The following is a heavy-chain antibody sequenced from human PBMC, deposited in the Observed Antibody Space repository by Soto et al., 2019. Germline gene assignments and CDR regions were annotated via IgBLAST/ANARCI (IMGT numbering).Heavy chain of an antibody. CDR2: INHSGST. Sequence: PSETLSLTCAVYGGSFSGYYWSWIRQPPGKGLEWIGEINHSGSTNYNPSLKSRVTISVDTSKNQFSLKLSSVTAADTAVYYCERGGGGYYYYYGMDVWGQGTTVTVSS. J-gene: IGHJ6*02. V-gene: IGHV4-34*01. CDR3: ERGGGGYYYYYGMDV. D-gene: IGHD3-16*01. CDR1: GGSFSGYY.